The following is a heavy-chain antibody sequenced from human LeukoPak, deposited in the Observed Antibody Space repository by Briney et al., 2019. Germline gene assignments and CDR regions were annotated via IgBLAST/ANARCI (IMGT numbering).Heavy chain of an antibody. V-gene: IGHV3-11*01. D-gene: IGHD7-27*01. CDR1: GFTFSNNA. J-gene: IGHJ4*02. Sequence: GGSLRLSCAASGFTFSNNAMSWVRQAPGKGLEWVSYISSSGSTIYYADSVKGRFTISRDNAKNSLYLQMNSLRAEDTAVYYCARDLTGVPFDYWGQGTLVTVSS. CDR3: ARDLTGVPFDY. CDR2: ISSSGSTI.